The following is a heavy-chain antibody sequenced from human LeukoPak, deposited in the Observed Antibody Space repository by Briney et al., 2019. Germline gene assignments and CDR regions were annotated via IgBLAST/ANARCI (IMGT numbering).Heavy chain of an antibody. CDR2: ISSSSSTI. D-gene: IGHD5-24*01. Sequence: PTGGSLRLSCAASGFTFSSYSMNWVRQAPGKGLEWVSYISSSSSTIYYADSVKGRFTISRDNAKNSLYLQMNSLRAEDTAVYYCARTLEGNWFDPWGRGTLVTVSS. V-gene: IGHV3-48*01. J-gene: IGHJ5*02. CDR1: GFTFSSYS. CDR3: ARTLEGNWFDP.